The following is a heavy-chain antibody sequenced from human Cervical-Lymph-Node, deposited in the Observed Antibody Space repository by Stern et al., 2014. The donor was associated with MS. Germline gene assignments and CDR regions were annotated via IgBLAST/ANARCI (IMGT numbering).Heavy chain of an antibody. CDR1: GGSISSGDYY. J-gene: IGHJ6*02. V-gene: IGHV4-30-4*01. Sequence: VQLQESGPGLVKPSQTLSLTCTVSGGSISSGDYYWSWIRQPPGKGLEWIGYIYYSGSTYYNPSLKSRVTISLDTSKNQFSLKLSSVTAADTAVYYCARGVLGANWSYGMDVWGQGTTVTVSS. CDR2: IYYSGST. D-gene: IGHD1-26*01. CDR3: ARGVLGANWSYGMDV.